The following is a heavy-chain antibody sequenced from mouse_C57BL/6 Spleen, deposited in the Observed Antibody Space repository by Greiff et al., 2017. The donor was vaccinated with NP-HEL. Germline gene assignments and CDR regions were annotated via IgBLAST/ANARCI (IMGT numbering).Heavy chain of an antibody. CDR3: ARTSTMVTSWFAY. D-gene: IGHD2-2*01. V-gene: IGHV1-82*01. CDR1: GYAFSSSW. Sequence: QVQLKESGPELVKPGASVKISCKASGYAFSSSWMNWVKQRPGKGLEWIGRIYPGDGDTNYNGKFKGKATLTADKSSSTAYMQLSSLTSEDSAVYFCARTSTMVTSWFAYWGQGTLVTVSA. J-gene: IGHJ3*01. CDR2: IYPGDGDT.